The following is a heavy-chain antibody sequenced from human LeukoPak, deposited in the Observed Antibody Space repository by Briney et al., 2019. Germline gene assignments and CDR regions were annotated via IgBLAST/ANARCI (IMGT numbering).Heavy chain of an antibody. J-gene: IGHJ4*02. V-gene: IGHV3-48*03. D-gene: IGHD3/OR15-3a*01. CDR1: GFTFSSYE. CDR3: ARKEDWLSSIDY. Sequence: PGGSLRLSCAASGFTFSSYEMNWVRQAPGKGLEWVSYISSSGSTIYYADSVKGRFTTSRDNAKNSLYLQMNSLRAEDTAVYYCARKEDWLSSIDYWGQGTLVTVSS. CDR2: ISSSGSTI.